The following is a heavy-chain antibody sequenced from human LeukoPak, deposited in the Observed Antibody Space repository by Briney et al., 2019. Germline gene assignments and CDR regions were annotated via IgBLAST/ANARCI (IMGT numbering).Heavy chain of an antibody. CDR2: INQDGSEN. J-gene: IGHJ6*02. V-gene: IGHV3-7*05. CDR1: GFTFSWEW. Sequence: PGGSLRLSCAASGFTFSWEWMSWVRQAPGKGLEWVANINQDGSENYYVDSVKGRFTISRDNAQSSLYLQMNSLRAEDTAVYYCARDPYSSSWSYGMDVWGQGTAVTVSS. CDR3: ARDPYSSSWSYGMDV. D-gene: IGHD6-13*01.